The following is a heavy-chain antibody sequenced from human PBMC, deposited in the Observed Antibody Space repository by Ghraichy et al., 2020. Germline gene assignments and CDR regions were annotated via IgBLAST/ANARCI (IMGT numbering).Heavy chain of an antibody. CDR2: INHSGST. CDR1: GGSFSGYY. D-gene: IGHD3-3*01. CDR3: ARAGFLEFFYYYYGMDV. J-gene: IGHJ6*02. V-gene: IGHV4-34*01. Sequence: LSLPCAVYGGSFSGYYWSWIRQPPGKGLEWIGEINHSGSTNYNPSLKSRVTISVDTSKNQFSLKLSSVTAADTAVYYCARAGFLEFFYYYYGMDVWGQGTTVTVSS.